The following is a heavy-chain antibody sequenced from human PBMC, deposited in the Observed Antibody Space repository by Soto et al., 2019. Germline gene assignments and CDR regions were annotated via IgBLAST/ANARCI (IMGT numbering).Heavy chain of an antibody. J-gene: IGHJ5*01. CDR1: GFTFGNYA. CDR3: AKGGDYFSSGENSPIWLDS. Sequence: EVQLLESGGGLIQPGGSLRLSCAASGFTFGNYALTWVRQAPGKGLEWLSSIIGSGGSTYYADSVKGRFSISRDNAKNTLYLQMNSLRAEDTDVYYCAKGGDYFSSGENSPIWLDSWGQGTPVTVSS. V-gene: IGHV3-23*01. D-gene: IGHD3-10*01. CDR2: IIGSGGST.